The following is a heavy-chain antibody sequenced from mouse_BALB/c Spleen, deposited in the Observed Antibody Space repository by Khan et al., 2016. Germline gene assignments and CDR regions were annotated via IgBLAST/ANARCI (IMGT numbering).Heavy chain of an antibody. V-gene: IGHV3-8*02. CDR3: ATWDYYGSAFAY. CDR2: ISHSGDS. CDR1: GDSITSGH. D-gene: IGHD1-2*01. J-gene: IGHJ3*01. Sequence: EVKLEVSGPSLAKPSQTLSLTCSVTGDSITSGHWNWIRKFPGNKFDFMGYISHSGDSYYNPSLKSRISITRDTSKNQYYLQLNPVTTEDTATYYCATWDYYGSAFAYWGQGTLVTVSA.